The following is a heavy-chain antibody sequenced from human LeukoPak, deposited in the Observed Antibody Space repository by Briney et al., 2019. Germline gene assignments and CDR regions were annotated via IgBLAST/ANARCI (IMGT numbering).Heavy chain of an antibody. CDR2: IYTSGST. J-gene: IGHJ3*02. CDR3: ASSMMGSGSYVGGRDDDAFDI. CDR1: GGSISSGSYY. D-gene: IGHD3-10*01. Sequence: SQTLSLTCTVSGGSISSGSYYWSWIRQPAGKGLEWIGRIYTSGSTNYNPSLKSRVTISVDTSKNQFSLKLSSVTAADTAVYYCASSMMGSGSYVGGRDDDAFDIWGQGTMVTVSS. V-gene: IGHV4-61*02.